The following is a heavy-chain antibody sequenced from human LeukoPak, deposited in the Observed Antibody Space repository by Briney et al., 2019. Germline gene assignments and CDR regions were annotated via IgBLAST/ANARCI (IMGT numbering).Heavy chain of an antibody. Sequence: GGSLRLSCVVSGFTFSSYAMSWVRQAPGKGLEWVSGISGSGGSTYYADSVKGRFTISRDNAKNSLFLQMNSLRAEDTAMYYCARDWMLFHRPDYWGQGTLVTVSS. CDR1: GFTFSSYA. CDR3: ARDWMLFHRPDY. CDR2: ISGSGGST. V-gene: IGHV3-23*01. J-gene: IGHJ4*02. D-gene: IGHD2-21*01.